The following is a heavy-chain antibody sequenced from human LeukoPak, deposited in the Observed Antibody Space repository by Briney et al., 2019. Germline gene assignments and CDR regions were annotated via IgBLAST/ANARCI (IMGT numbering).Heavy chain of an antibody. Sequence: GGSLRLSCAASGFTFSSYAMSWVRQAPGKGLEWVSAISGSGGSTYYADSVKGRFTTSRDNSKNTLYLQMNSLRAEDTAVYYCAKPAGYYDILTGYLPFDYWGQGTLVTVSS. CDR3: AKPAGYYDILTGYLPFDY. D-gene: IGHD3-9*01. CDR1: GFTFSSYA. CDR2: ISGSGGST. V-gene: IGHV3-23*01. J-gene: IGHJ4*02.